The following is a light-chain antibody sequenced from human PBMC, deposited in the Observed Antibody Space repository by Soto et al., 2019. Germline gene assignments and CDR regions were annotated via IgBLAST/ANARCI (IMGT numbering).Light chain of an antibody. V-gene: IGKV1-39*01. CDR3: QQTYSTPWT. Sequence: DIQMTQSPSSLSASVGDSVTITCRASQNINSYLNWYQQRPGKAPKLLIHDASILQSGVPSRFSGSGSGTDVALTINSLQPEDIATIYCQQTYSTPWTFGQGTKVEIK. CDR1: QNINSY. CDR2: DAS. J-gene: IGKJ1*01.